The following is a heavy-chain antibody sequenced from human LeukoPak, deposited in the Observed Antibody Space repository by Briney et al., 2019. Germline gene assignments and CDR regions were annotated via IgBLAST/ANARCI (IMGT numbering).Heavy chain of an antibody. D-gene: IGHD2-15*01. CDR2: IYHSGST. Sequence: SETLSLTCTVSGYSISSGYYWGWIRQPPGKGQEWIGSIYHSGSTYYNPSLKSRVTISVDTSKNQFSLKLSSVTAADTAVYYCARLDCSGGSCYSEYYYYYGMDVWGQGTTVTVSS. CDR3: ARLDCSGGSCYSEYYYYYGMDV. CDR1: GYSISSGYY. J-gene: IGHJ6*02. V-gene: IGHV4-38-2*02.